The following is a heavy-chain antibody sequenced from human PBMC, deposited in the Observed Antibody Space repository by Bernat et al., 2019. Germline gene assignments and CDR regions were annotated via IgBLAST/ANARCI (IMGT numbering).Heavy chain of an antibody. V-gene: IGHV4-34*01. CDR3: ARIAYCGGDCKIPGDYYYGMDV. CDR2: INHSGST. CDR1: GGSFSGYY. Sequence: QVQLQQWGAGLLKPSETLSLTCAVYGGSFSGYYWSWIRQPPGTGLEWIGEINHSGSTNYNPSLKSRVTISVDTSKNQFSLKLSAVSAADTAVYYCARIAYCGGDCKIPGDYYYGMDVWGKGTTVTVSS. D-gene: IGHD2-21*02. J-gene: IGHJ6*04.